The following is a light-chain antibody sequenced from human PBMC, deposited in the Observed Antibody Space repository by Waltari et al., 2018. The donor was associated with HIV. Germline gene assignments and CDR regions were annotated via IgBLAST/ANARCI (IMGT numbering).Light chain of an antibody. J-gene: IGKJ2*01. CDR1: QDITEY. Sequence: DIQMTQSPSSLSASAGDSVTITCRASQDITEYVNWYQQKPGKAPKLLIYGASTVESGGPSMFSGSGAGRHFTLTISSLQPDDCATYYWQQSYNMNTFGQGTKLDIK. V-gene: IGKV1-39*01. CDR2: GAS. CDR3: QQSYNMNT.